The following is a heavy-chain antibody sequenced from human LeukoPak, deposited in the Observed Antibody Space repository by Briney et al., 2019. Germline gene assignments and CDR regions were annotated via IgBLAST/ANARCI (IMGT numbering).Heavy chain of an antibody. CDR3: ARDHNDYVWGSNPY. Sequence: PGGSLRLSCAASGFTFSSYSMNWVRQAPGKGLEWVSSISSSSSYIYYADSVKGRFTISRDNPKNSLYLQMNSLRAEDTAVYYCARDHNDYVWGSNPYWGQGTLVTVSS. CDR2: ISSSSSYI. V-gene: IGHV3-21*01. CDR1: GFTFSSYS. D-gene: IGHD3-16*01. J-gene: IGHJ4*02.